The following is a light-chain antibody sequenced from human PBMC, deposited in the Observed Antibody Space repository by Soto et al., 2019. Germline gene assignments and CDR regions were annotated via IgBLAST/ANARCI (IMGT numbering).Light chain of an antibody. J-gene: IGKJ1*01. CDR1: QSVSSSY. CDR3: PQYGSSPPWT. V-gene: IGKV3-20*01. Sequence: EIVLTQSPGTLSLSPGDRATLSCRASQSVSSSYLAGYQQKPGQAPRLRIYGASSRSTGIPDRFSGSGSGTDFTLTISRLEPEDLAVYYCPQYGSSPPWTFGQGTKVEIK. CDR2: GAS.